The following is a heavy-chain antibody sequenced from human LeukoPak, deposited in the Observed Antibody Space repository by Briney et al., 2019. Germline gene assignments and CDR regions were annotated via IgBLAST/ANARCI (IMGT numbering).Heavy chain of an antibody. J-gene: IGHJ4*02. D-gene: IGHD3-22*01. CDR1: GFTFSSYG. V-gene: IGHV3-33*01. CDR3: ARDQDTSGYYYGILDY. CDR2: IWYDGSNK. Sequence: GRSLRLSCAASGFTFSSYGMHWVRQAPSKGLEWAAVIWYDGSNKYYADSVKGRFTISRDNAKNSLYLQMNSLRAEDTALYFCARDQDTSGYYYGILDYWGQGTLVTVSS.